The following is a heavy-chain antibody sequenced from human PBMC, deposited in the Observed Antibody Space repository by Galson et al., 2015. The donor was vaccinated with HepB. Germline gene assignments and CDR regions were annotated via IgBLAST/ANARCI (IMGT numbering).Heavy chain of an antibody. CDR3: ARETAAGTPSIYFGYFDL. Sequence: SLRLSCAASGFTFSSYGMHWVRQAPGKGLEWVAVIWYDGSNKYYADSVKGRFTISRDNSKNTLYLQMNSLRAEDTAVYYCARETAAGTPSIYFGYFDLWGRGTLVTVSS. D-gene: IGHD6-13*01. V-gene: IGHV3-33*01. CDR2: IWYDGSNK. CDR1: GFTFSSYG. J-gene: IGHJ2*01.